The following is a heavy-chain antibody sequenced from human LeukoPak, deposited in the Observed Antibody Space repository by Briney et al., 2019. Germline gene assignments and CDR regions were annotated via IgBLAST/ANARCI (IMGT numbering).Heavy chain of an antibody. J-gene: IGHJ4*02. CDR3: ARGETVAGLFDY. D-gene: IGHD6-19*01. V-gene: IGHV3-66*02. CDR2: IYTGGST. Sequence: GGSLSLSCAASGFTVSRNYMSWVRQPPGKGLEWVSFIYTGGSTYYAESVKGRFTISRDTSQNTLYLQMSSLRAEDTAVYYCARGETVAGLFDYWGQGTLVTVSS. CDR1: GFTVSRNY.